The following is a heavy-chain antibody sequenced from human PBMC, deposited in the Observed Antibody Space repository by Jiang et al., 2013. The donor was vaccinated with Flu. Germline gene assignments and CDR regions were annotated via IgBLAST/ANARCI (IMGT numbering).Heavy chain of an antibody. CDR2: INPNSGGT. CDR1: GYTFTGYY. D-gene: IGHD1-20*01. Sequence: GAEVKKPGASVKVSCKASGYTFTGYYMHWVRQAPGQGLEWMGWINPNSGGTNYAQKFQGGVTMTRDTSISTAYMELSRLRSDDTAVYYCARTLTGTHDAFDIWGQGTMVTVSS. V-gene: IGHV1-2*02. CDR3: ARTLTGTHDAFDI. J-gene: IGHJ3*02.